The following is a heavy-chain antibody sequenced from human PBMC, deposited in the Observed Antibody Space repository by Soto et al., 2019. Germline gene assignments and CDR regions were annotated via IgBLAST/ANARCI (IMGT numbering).Heavy chain of an antibody. V-gene: IGHV1-3*01. D-gene: IGHD3-10*01. J-gene: IGHJ4*02. Sequence: QVPLVQSGAEVKKPGASVKVSCKASGYTFTSYAMHWVRQAPGQRLERMGWINAGNGNTKYSQKFQGRVTVTRDTCERPACMELSSLRSEDTAVYYCAREGFAGFGEVESAYFVYWGRGTLVTVSS. CDR3: AREGFAGFGEVESAYFVY. CDR1: GYTFTSYA. CDR2: INAGNGNT.